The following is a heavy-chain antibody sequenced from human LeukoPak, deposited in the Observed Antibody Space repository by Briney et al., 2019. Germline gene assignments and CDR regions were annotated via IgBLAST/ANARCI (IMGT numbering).Heavy chain of an antibody. J-gene: IGHJ4*02. D-gene: IGHD2-15*01. CDR3: AREGCSGGSCYIRLVDY. CDR2: INPNSGGT. CDR1: GYTFTVYY. Sequence: ASVKVSCKVSGYTFTVYYMHWVRQAPGQGLEWLGWINPNSGGTNYAQNFQGRVTMTRDTSISTAYMELSRLRSDDAAVYYCAREGCSGGSCYIRLVDYWGQGTLVTVSS. V-gene: IGHV1-2*02.